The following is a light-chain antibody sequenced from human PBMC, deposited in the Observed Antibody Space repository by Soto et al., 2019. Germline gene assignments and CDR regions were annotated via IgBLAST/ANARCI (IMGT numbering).Light chain of an antibody. CDR2: GAS. CDR3: QQYGSSPRT. J-gene: IGKJ1*01. V-gene: IGKV3-20*01. Sequence: EIVLTQSPGTLSLSPGERATLSCRASQRVSSSYLAWYQQKPGQAPRLLIYGASSRATGIPDRFSGSGSGTDFTRTISILEPEDFTVYYCQQYGSSPRTFGQGTKVEIK. CDR1: QRVSSSY.